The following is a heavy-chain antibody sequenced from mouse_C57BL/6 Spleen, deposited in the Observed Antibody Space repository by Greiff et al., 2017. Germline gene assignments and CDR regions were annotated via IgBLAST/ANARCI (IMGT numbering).Heavy chain of an antibody. Sequence: DVKLVESGGGLVKPGGSLKLSCAASGFTFSSYAMSWVRQTPEKRLEWVATISDGGSYTYYPDNVKGQFTISRDNAKNNLYLQMSHLKSEDTAMYYCARAQHYFDYWGQGTTLTVSS. CDR2: ISDGGSYT. D-gene: IGHD1-3*01. CDR1: GFTFSSYA. CDR3: ARAQHYFDY. V-gene: IGHV5-4*03. J-gene: IGHJ2*01.